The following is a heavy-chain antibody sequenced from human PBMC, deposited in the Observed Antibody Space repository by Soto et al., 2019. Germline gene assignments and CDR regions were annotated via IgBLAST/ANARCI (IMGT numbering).Heavy chain of an antibody. D-gene: IGHD3-10*01. Sequence: SQTLSLTCAISGDSVSSNSAAWNWIRQSPSRGLEWLGRTYHRSKWHNEYAVSVKSRITINPDTSRNQFSLQLKSVSPGDTAVYYCADMDGSWGQGTLVTVSS. J-gene: IGHJ4*02. CDR2: TYHRSKWHN. CDR3: ADMDGS. CDR1: GDSVSSNSAA. V-gene: IGHV6-1*01.